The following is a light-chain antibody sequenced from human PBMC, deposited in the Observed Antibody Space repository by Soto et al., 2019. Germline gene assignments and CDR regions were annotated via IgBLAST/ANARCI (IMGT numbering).Light chain of an antibody. CDR1: SSDDGGYNY. V-gene: IGLV2-14*01. CDR3: SSYTSSSTLYV. Sequence: QSALTQPASVSGSPGQSITISCTGTSSDDGGYNYVSWYQQHQGKATKLMIYDVINRPSGVSNRFSGSKSGNTASLTISGLQAEDEADYCCSSYTSSSTLYVFGTGTKVTVL. J-gene: IGLJ1*01. CDR2: DVI.